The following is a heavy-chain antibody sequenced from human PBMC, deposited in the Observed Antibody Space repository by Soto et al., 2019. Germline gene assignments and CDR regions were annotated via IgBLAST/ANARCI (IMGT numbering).Heavy chain of an antibody. CDR2: IYYSGRT. J-gene: IGHJ4*02. CDR1: GXSLNSRRYY. V-gene: IGHV4-39*01. D-gene: IGHD2-21*02. Sequence: XTLSLTCTVPGXSLNSRRYYWGWIRQPPGKGLEWIGIIYYSGRTYNNPSLRIRVSMSIDTSKDQFSLKLKSVTAADTALYFCARQRTSVVTQAYFDVWGPGSLVTVSS. CDR3: ARQRTSVVTQAYFDV.